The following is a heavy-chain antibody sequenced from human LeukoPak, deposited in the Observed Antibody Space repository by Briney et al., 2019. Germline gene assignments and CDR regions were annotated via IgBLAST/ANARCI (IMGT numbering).Heavy chain of an antibody. Sequence: GASVKVSCKASGYTFTSYHMHWVRQAPGQGLEWMGIINPSGGTTNYAQKFRGRVTMTRDMSTSTVYMELRSLRSDDTAVYYCAREWLRSSGYWFDPWGQGTLVTVSS. D-gene: IGHD5-12*01. CDR1: GYTFTSYH. J-gene: IGHJ5*02. CDR2: INPSGGTT. CDR3: AREWLRSSGYWFDP. V-gene: IGHV1-46*01.